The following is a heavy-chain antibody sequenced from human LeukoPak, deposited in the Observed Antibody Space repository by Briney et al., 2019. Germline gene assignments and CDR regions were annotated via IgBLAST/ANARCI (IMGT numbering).Heavy chain of an antibody. J-gene: IGHJ6*03. Sequence: SETLSLTCTVSGGSISSGGYYWSWIRQPPGKGLEWIGYIYHSGSTYYNPSLKSRVTISVDRSKNQFSLKLSSVTAADTAVYYCAQVRVFGVVISYYYMDVWGKGTAVTVSS. CDR1: GGSISSGGYY. CDR3: AQVRVFGVVISYYYMDV. D-gene: IGHD3-3*01. V-gene: IGHV4-30-2*01. CDR2: IYHSGST.